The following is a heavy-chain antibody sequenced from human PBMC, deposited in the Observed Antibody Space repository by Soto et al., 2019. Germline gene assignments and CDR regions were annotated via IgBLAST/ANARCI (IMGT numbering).Heavy chain of an antibody. CDR3: ASDLVGASDSYGLDV. J-gene: IGHJ6*02. D-gene: IGHD1-26*01. Sequence: LRLSCAASGFTFSNYGMHWVRQAPGKGLEWVAIIWHDGNNKYYADSVRGRFIIPRDNSKNRLYLQMNSLRAEDTAVYYCASDLVGASDSYGLDVWGQGTPVTVSS. CDR2: IWHDGNNK. CDR1: GFTFSNYG. V-gene: IGHV3-33*01.